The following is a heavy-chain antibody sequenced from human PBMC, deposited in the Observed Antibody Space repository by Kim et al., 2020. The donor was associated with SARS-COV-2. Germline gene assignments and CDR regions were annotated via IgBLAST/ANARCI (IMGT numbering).Heavy chain of an antibody. V-gene: IGHV4-59*01. CDR2: IYYSGST. Sequence: SETLSLTCTVSSGSISGYYWSWFRQPPGKGLEWIGYIYYSGSTNYNSSLKSRVTISVDTSKDQFSLRLSSVTAADTAVYYCAREGRWIAGTCHYAYDIWGQGAMVTVSS. D-gene: IGHD2-15*01. J-gene: IGHJ3*02. CDR3: AREGRWIAGTCHYAYDI. CDR1: SGSISGYY.